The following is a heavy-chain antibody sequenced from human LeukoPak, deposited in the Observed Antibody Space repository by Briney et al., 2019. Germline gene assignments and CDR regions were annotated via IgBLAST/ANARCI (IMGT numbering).Heavy chain of an antibody. Sequence: GGSLRLSCAASGFTFSSYSMSWVRQAPGKGLEWVSYISSSSSTIYYADSVKGRFTISRDNAKNSLYLQMNSLRAEDTAVYYCASGPSIRRGATDGHWGQGTLVTVSS. D-gene: IGHD5-24*01. J-gene: IGHJ4*02. V-gene: IGHV3-48*01. CDR2: ISSSSSTI. CDR3: ASGPSIRRGATDGH. CDR1: GFTFSSYS.